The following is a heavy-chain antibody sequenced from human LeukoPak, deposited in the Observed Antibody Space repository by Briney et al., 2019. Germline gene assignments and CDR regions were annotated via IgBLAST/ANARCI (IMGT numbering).Heavy chain of an antibody. CDR1: GGSISSYY. CDR2: IYTSGST. Sequence: PSETLSLTCTVSGGSISSYYWSWIRQPPGKGLEWIGYIYTSGSTNYNPSLKSRVTISVDTSKNQFSLKLSSVTAADTAVYYCARRGGEVGVVVITNAFDIWGQGTMVTVSS. CDR3: ARRGGEVGVVVITNAFDI. J-gene: IGHJ3*02. V-gene: IGHV4-4*09. D-gene: IGHD3-22*01.